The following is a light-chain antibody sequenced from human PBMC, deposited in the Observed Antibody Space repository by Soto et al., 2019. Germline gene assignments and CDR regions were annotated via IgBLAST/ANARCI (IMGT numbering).Light chain of an antibody. CDR3: QSYASSLSGYV. J-gene: IGLJ1*01. Sequence: QSALTQPPSVSGAPGQRVTISCTGSSSNIGAGYDVHWYQQLPGTAPKLLIYGNSNRPSGVPDRFSGSKSGTSASLAITGLQAEDEADYYCQSYASSLSGYVFGTGTKVT. V-gene: IGLV1-40*01. CDR1: SSNIGAGYD. CDR2: GNS.